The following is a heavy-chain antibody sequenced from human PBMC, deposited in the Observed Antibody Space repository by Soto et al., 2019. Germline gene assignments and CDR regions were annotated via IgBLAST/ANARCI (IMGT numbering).Heavy chain of an antibody. V-gene: IGHV4-39*01. CDR1: GGSISSSSYY. D-gene: IGHD5-12*01. J-gene: IGHJ4*02. CDR3: ARHGGQWLRLFYFDY. CDR2: IYYSGST. Sequence: QLQLQESGPGLVKPSETLSLTCTVSGGSISSSSYYWGWIRQPPGKGLEWIGSIYYSGSTYYNPSLKSRVTISVDTSKNQFSLKLSSVTAADTAVYYCARHGGQWLRLFYFDYWGQGTLVTVSS.